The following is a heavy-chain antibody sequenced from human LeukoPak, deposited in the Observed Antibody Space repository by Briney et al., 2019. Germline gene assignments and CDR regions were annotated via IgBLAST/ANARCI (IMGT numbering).Heavy chain of an antibody. CDR2: IYYSGST. CDR3: ARDYSSGWEGFDP. D-gene: IGHD6-25*01. CDR1: GGSISSSSYY. V-gene: IGHV4-39*01. Sequence: PSETLSLTCTVSGGSISSSSYYWGWIRQPPGKGLEWIGSIYYSGSTYYNPSLKSRVTISVETSKNQFSLRLSSVTAADTAVYYCARDYSSGWEGFDPWGQGTLVTVSS. J-gene: IGHJ5*02.